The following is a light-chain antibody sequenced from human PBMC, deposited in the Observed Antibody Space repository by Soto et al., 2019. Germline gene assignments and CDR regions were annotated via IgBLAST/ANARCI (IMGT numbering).Light chain of an antibody. J-gene: IGLJ3*02. CDR2: EVT. V-gene: IGLV2-8*01. CDR3: TSYVGNDIWV. CDR1: SIEVGAYEY. Sequence: QSALTQPPSASGSPGQSVTISCTGTSIEVGAYEYVSWYQQYPGKAPKLMIYEVTKRPSGVPDRFSGAKSGNTASLTVSGLQAEDEADYYCTSYVGNDIWVFGGGTKLTVL.